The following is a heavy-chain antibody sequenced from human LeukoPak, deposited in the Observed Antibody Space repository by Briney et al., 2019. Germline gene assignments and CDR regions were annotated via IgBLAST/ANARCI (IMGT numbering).Heavy chain of an antibody. V-gene: IGHV3-23*01. CDR2: ISGSGSGT. CDR1: GVTFNSYV. J-gene: IGHJ4*02. D-gene: IGHD2-15*01. CDR3: ASLGYCSGGSCYPTPPFDY. Sequence: GGSLRLSCEASGVTFNSYVMSWVRQAPGKGPEWVSGISGSGSGTYYADSVKGRFTISRDNAKNSLYLQMNSLRAEDTAVYYCASLGYCSGGSCYPTPPFDYWGQGTLVTVSS.